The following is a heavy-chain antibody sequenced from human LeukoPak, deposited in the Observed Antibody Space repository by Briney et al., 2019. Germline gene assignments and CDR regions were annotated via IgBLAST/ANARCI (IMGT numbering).Heavy chain of an antibody. CDR3: ARDDSSGFISASGGAFDI. CDR1: GFTFSNYA. J-gene: IGHJ3*02. Sequence: GGSLRLSCAASGFTFSNYAMGWVRQAPGKGLEWVAVISYDGSNKYYADSVKGRFTISRDNSKNTLYLQMNSLRAEDTAVYYCARDDSSGFISASGGAFDIWGQGTMVTVSS. V-gene: IGHV3-30-3*01. CDR2: ISYDGSNK. D-gene: IGHD3-22*01.